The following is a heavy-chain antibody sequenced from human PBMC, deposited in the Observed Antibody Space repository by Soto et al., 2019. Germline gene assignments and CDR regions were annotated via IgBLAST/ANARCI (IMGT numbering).Heavy chain of an antibody. J-gene: IGHJ4*02. CDR2: ISSDGSTI. CDR3: ARGTGSGSFLIDY. D-gene: IGHD3-10*01. Sequence: QVLLVGSGGGVVQPGTSLTLSCAASGFPFTSYAMHWVRQTPEKGLQWLTIISSDGSTIHYVDSVKGRFTISRDNSKNTVYLQMNSLRADDTAVYYCARGTGSGSFLIDYWGQGTLVTVSS. V-gene: IGHV3-30-3*01. CDR1: GFPFTSYA.